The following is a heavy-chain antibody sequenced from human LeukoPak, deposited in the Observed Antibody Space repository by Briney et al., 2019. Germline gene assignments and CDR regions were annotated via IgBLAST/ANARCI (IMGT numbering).Heavy chain of an antibody. CDR3: ASLHQVRGVTVFDY. CDR1: GGSFSRYF. J-gene: IGHJ4*02. V-gene: IGHV4-34*01. D-gene: IGHD3-10*01. CDR2: IDGSGRT. Sequence: SETLSLTCAVYGGSFSRYFWNWVRQPPGKGLEWIGEIDGSGRTNYNPSLKSRATLSVDRSKSQISLKLTSLTAADTAVYYCASLHQVRGVTVFDYWGPGNLVTVSS.